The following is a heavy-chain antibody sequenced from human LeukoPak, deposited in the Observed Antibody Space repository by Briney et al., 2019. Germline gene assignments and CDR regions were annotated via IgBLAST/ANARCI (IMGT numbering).Heavy chain of an antibody. D-gene: IGHD4-11*01. V-gene: IGHV3-23*01. J-gene: IGHJ4*02. CDR2: ITSSVGDT. CDR3: ASRRTTVGGY. CDR1: GITFSSFA. Sequence: GGSLRLSCTASGITFSSFAMNWVRQAPGKGLEWVSSITSSVGDTFYADSVKGRFTISRDNSKNTLYLQMNSLRVEDTAVYYCASRRTTVGGYWGQGTLVTVSS.